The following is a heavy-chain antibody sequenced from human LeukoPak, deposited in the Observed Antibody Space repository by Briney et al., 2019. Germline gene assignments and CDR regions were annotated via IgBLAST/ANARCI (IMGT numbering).Heavy chain of an antibody. Sequence: ASVKVSCKASGYTFTGYYLHWVRQAPGQGLEWMGWINPNSGGTNYAQKFQGRVTMTRDTSISTVYMELSRLRSDDTAVYYCARASVSESIVVIRGFDYWGQGTLVTVSS. CDR1: GYTFTGYY. CDR3: ARASVSESIVVIRGFDY. D-gene: IGHD3-22*01. CDR2: INPNSGGT. J-gene: IGHJ4*02. V-gene: IGHV1-2*02.